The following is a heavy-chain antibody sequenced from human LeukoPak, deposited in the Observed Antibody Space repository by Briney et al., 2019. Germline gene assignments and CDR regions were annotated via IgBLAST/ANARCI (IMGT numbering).Heavy chain of an antibody. CDR1: GYTFTSYD. D-gene: IGHD3-22*01. CDR2: MNPNSGNT. J-gene: IGHJ4*02. Sequence: GASMKVSCKASGYTFTSYDINWVRQATGQGLEWMGWMNPNSGNTGYAQKFQGRVTMTRNTSISTAYMELSSLRSEDTAVYYCARGRGPKTYYYDSSGYYHDYWGQGTLVTVSS. V-gene: IGHV1-8*01. CDR3: ARGRGPKTYYYDSSGYYHDY.